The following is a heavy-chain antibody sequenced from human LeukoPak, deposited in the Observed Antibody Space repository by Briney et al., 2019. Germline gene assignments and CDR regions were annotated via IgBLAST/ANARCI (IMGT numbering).Heavy chain of an antibody. CDR2: INHSGST. Sequence: KPSETLSLTCAVYGGSFSGYYWSWIRQPPGKGLEWIGEINHSGSTNYNPSLKSRVIISVDTSKNQFSLKLSSVTAADTAVYYCARGHLGDYYFDYWGQGTLVTVSS. J-gene: IGHJ4*02. D-gene: IGHD2-21*02. CDR3: ARGHLGDYYFDY. CDR1: GGSFSGYY. V-gene: IGHV4-34*01.